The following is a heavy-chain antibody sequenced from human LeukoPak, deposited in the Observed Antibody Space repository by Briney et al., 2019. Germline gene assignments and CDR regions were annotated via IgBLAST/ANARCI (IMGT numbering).Heavy chain of an antibody. D-gene: IGHD3-3*01. Sequence: GESLKISCKGSGYSFTSYWIGWVRQMPGKGLEWMGIIYPGDSDTRYSPSFQGQVTISADNSISTAYLQWSSLKASDTAMYYCARFEYYDFWSGYRRGHYFDYWGQGTLVTVSS. J-gene: IGHJ4*02. V-gene: IGHV5-51*01. CDR1: GYSFTSYW. CDR2: IYPGDSDT. CDR3: ARFEYYDFWSGYRRGHYFDY.